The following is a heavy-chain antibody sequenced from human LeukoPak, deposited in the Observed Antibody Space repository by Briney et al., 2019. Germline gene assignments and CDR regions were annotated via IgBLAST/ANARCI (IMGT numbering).Heavy chain of an antibody. Sequence: GGSLRLSRAASGFTFSSYAMSWVRQAPGKGLEWVAFIRHDGSDKYYIDSVKDRFIISRDNSKNTLYLQMNSLRTEDTAVYYCATEFNYYGSGSYSWGQGTLVTVSS. D-gene: IGHD3-10*01. CDR3: ATEFNYYGSGSYS. V-gene: IGHV3-30*02. CDR2: IRHDGSDK. CDR1: GFTFSSYA. J-gene: IGHJ5*02.